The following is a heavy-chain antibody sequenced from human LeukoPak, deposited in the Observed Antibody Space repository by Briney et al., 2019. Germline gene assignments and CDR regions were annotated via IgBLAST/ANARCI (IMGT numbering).Heavy chain of an antibody. CDR1: GFTFSAYW. CDR3: ARAGLPYGMDV. CDR2: INSDGSST. V-gene: IGHV3-74*01. Sequence: PGGSLRLSCAASGFTFSAYWMHWVRQAPGKGLVWVSRINSDGSSTNSADSVKGRFTISRDNAKNTLYLQMNSLRAEDTAVYYCARAGLPYGMDVWGQGTTVTVSS. J-gene: IGHJ6*02.